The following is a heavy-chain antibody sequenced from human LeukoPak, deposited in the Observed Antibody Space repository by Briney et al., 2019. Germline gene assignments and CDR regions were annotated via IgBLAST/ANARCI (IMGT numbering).Heavy chain of an antibody. V-gene: IGHV6-1*01. J-gene: IGHJ6*03. Sequence: SQTLSLTCAISGDSVSSDSAAWNWIRQTRSRRLEWLGRTYYKSKWYNDYAVSVKSRITINPDTSKNQFSLQLNSVTPEDTAVYYCARDPAVQLERRAPYYYYYMDVWGKGTTVTVSS. CDR1: GDSVSSDSAA. CDR3: ARDPAVQLERRAPYYYYYMDV. D-gene: IGHD1-1*01. CDR2: TYYKSKWYN.